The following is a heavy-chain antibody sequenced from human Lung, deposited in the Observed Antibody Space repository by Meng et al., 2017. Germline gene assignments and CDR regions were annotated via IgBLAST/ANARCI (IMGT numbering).Heavy chain of an antibody. J-gene: IGHJ4*02. V-gene: IGHV3-74*01. Sequence: EVQLVESGGGLVQPGGSLRLSCAASGFTFSTHWMHWVRQAPGKGLEWVSRITGDGSSTIYADSVQGRFTMSRDNAKNTLSLQMNSLRAEDTAVYYCARGGETTDDWGQGTLVTVSS. CDR3: ARGGETTDD. D-gene: IGHD3-16*01. CDR1: GFTFSTHW. CDR2: ITGDGSST.